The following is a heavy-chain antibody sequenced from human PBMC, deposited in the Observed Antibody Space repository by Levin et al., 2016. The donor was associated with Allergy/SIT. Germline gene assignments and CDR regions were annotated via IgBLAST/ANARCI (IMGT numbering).Heavy chain of an antibody. CDR3: AREGEDYGGNPIDY. V-gene: IGHV1-69*01. D-gene: IGHD4-23*01. CDR2: IIPIFGTA. J-gene: IGHJ4*02. Sequence: WVRQAPGQGLEWMGGIIPIFGTANYAQKFQGRVTITADESTSTAYMELSSLRSEDTAVYYCAREGEDYGGNPIDYWGQGTLVTVSS.